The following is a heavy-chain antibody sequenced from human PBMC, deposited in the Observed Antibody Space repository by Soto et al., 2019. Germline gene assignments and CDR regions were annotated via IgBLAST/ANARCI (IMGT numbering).Heavy chain of an antibody. CDR1: GGSTSSYS. J-gene: IGHJ4*02. D-gene: IGHD6-13*01. Sequence: LSLTPTVSGGSTSSYSSSWSRQPPGKGLEWIGYIYYSGSTNYNPSLKSRVTISVDTSKNQFSLKLSSVTAADTAVYYGARARGYSSSFIDYWGQGTLVTVSS. V-gene: IGHV4-59*01. CDR2: IYYSGST. CDR3: ARARGYSSSFIDY.